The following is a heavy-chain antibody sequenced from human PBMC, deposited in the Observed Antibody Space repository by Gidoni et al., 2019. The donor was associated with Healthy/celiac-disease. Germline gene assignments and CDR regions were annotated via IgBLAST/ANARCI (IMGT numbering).Heavy chain of an antibody. CDR2: IYPGDSDT. CDR1: GYSFTSYW. Sequence: EVQLVQSGAEVKKPGESLKISCKGSGYSFTSYWIGWVRQMPGKGLEWMGIIYPGDSDTRYSPSFQGQVTISADKSISTAYLQWSSLKASDTAMYYCARHLHDSSGYYLGGYAFDIWGQGTMVTVSS. J-gene: IGHJ3*02. V-gene: IGHV5-51*01. CDR3: ARHLHDSSGYYLGGYAFDI. D-gene: IGHD3-22*01.